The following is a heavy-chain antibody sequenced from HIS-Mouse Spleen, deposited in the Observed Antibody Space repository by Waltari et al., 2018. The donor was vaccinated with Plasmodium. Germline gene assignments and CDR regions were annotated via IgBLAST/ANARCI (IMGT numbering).Heavy chain of an antibody. V-gene: IGHV3-7*01. CDR2: RKQDGREK. CDR1: GFTFSSYW. CDR3: ASSWYWYFDL. Sequence: EVQLVESGGGLVQPGGSLRLSCAASGFTFSSYWMSWVRQAPGKGGEWVANRKQDGREKYYVDSVKGRFTISRDNAKNSLYLQMNSLRAEDTAVYYCASSWYWYFDLWGRGTLVTVSS. J-gene: IGHJ2*01. D-gene: IGHD6-13*01.